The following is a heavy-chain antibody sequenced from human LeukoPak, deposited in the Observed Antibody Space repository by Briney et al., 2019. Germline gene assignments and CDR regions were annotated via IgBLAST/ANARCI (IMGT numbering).Heavy chain of an antibody. CDR2: IYSGVGT. CDR3: ARADYGDYDLFDY. Sequence: GGSLRLSCAASGFTVSSNYMSWVRQAPGKGLEWVSVIYSGVGTGYADSVKGRFTISRDNAKNSLYLQMNSLRAEDTAVYYCARADYGDYDLFDYWGQGTLVTVSS. V-gene: IGHV3-66*01. CDR1: GFTVSSNY. J-gene: IGHJ4*02. D-gene: IGHD4-17*01.